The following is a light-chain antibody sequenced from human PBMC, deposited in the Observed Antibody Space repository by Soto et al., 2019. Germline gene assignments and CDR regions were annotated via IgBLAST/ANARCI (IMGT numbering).Light chain of an antibody. V-gene: IGKV1-39*01. CDR2: YAS. CDR1: EDIGSS. Sequence: IQVTQSPSFLASSVGDRVTITCRASEDIGSSLHWYQQKPGKAPTLLIYYASNLQGAVPPRFSGSGSGTHFTLTISSLQPEDSATYFCQHRPNFGGGTKVDIK. J-gene: IGKJ4*01. CDR3: QHRPN.